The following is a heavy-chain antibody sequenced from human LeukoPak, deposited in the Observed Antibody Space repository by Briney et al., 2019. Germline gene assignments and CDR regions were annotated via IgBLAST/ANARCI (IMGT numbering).Heavy chain of an antibody. CDR2: INHSGST. V-gene: IGHV4-34*01. J-gene: IGHJ4*02. CDR3: ARGTCSGGSCYSGYYFDY. Sequence: SETLSLTCAVSGGSFSGYYWSWIRQPPGKGLEWIGEINHSGSTNYNPSLKSRVTISVDTSKNQFSLKLSSVTAADTAVYYCARGTCSGGSCYSGYYFDYWGQGTLVTVSS. D-gene: IGHD2-15*01. CDR1: GGSFSGYY.